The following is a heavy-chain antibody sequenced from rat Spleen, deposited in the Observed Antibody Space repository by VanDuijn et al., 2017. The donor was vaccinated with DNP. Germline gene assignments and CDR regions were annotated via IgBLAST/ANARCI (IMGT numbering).Heavy chain of an antibody. CDR3: ARPLYYYSGGFAY. Sequence: EVQLVESGGGLVQPGRSLRLSCAASRFTFSDYYMAWVRQTPTKGLEWVAYISYDGGSAYYGDSVKGRFTISRDNAKSTLYLQMNSLRSEDMATYYCARPLYYYSGGFAYWGQGTLVTVSS. J-gene: IGHJ3*01. CDR2: ISYDGGSA. V-gene: IGHV5-22*01. D-gene: IGHD1-1*01. CDR1: RFTFSDYY.